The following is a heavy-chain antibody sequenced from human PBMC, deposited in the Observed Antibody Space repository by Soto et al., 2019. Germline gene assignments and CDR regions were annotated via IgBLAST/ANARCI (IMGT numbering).Heavy chain of an antibody. V-gene: IGHV3-7*01. J-gene: IGHJ4*02. CDR1: GFTFGSYW. CDR3: ARDLVARSDS. Sequence: EVQLVESGGGLVQPGGSLRLSCAASGFTFGSYWMSWVRQAPGRGLEWVANIKGDGSQRYYVASVKGRFTISRDNAKNSQYLKMNSLRAEDTAVYYCARDLVARSDSWGQGTLVIVSS. D-gene: IGHD6-6*01. CDR2: IKGDGSQR.